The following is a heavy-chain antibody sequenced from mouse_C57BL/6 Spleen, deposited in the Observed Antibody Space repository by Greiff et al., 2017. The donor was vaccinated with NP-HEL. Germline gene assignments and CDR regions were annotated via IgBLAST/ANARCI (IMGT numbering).Heavy chain of an antibody. CDR1: GYTFTSYT. V-gene: IGHV1-4*01. J-gene: IGHJ3*01. CDR2: INPSSGYT. Sequence: VQLQQSGAELARPGASVKMSCKASGYTFTSYTMHWVKQRPGQGLEWIGYINPSSGYTKYNQKFKDKATLTADKSSSTAYMQLSSLTYEDSAVYYCASYYSNLGFAYWGQGTLVTVSA. CDR3: ASYYSNLGFAY. D-gene: IGHD2-5*01.